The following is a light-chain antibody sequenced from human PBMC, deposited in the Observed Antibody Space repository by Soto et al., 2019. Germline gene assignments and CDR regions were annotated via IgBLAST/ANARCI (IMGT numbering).Light chain of an antibody. V-gene: IGLV1-40*01. CDR2: GDY. CDR1: SSNIGADYD. J-gene: IGLJ1*01. CDR3: QSYDRSLSGFV. Sequence: QSVLTQPPSVSGAPGQRVTISCTGGSSNIGADYDVHWYQHLPGTAPKLLIFGDYNRPSGVPDRISGSRSGTSASLAITGLQAEDEADYYCQSYDRSLSGFVFGTGTKVTVL.